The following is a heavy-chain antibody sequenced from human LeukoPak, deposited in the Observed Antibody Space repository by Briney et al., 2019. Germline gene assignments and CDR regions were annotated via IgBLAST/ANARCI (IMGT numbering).Heavy chain of an antibody. CDR2: IYYSGST. V-gene: IGHV4-59*01. Sequence: SETLSLTCTVSGGSISSYYWSWIRQPPGKGLEWIGYIYYSGSTNYNPSLKSRVTISADTSKNQFSLKLSSVTAADTAVYYCARENTRYGMDVWGQGTTVTVS. CDR3: ARENTRYGMDV. CDR1: GGSISSYY. J-gene: IGHJ6*02.